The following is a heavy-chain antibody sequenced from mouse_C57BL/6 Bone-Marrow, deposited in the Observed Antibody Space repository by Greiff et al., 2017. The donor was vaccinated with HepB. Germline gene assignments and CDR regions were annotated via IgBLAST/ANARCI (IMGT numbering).Heavy chain of an antibody. CDR3: ARPAAQVSFAY. V-gene: IGHV5-6*01. J-gene: IGHJ3*01. D-gene: IGHD3-2*02. CDR1: GFTFSSYG. CDR2: ISSGGSYT. Sequence: EVQLVESGGDLVKPGGSLKLSCAASGFTFSSYGMSWVRQTPDKRLEWVATISSGGSYTYYPDSVKGRFTISIDSAKNTLYLQMSSLKSEDTSMYYCARPAAQVSFAYWGQGTRVTVSA.